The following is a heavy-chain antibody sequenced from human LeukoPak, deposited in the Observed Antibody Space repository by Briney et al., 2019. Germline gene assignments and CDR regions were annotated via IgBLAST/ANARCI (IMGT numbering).Heavy chain of an antibody. J-gene: IGHJ4*02. CDR1: GFTFSSYA. Sequence: GGSLRLSCAASGFTFSSYAMSWVRQAPGKGLEWVSAISGSGGSTYYADSVKGRFTISRDNSKNTLYLQMNSLRAEDTAVYYCAKEVMITFGGVIAPYFDYWGQGTLVTVSS. CDR3: AKEVMITFGGVIAPYFDY. CDR2: ISGSGGST. D-gene: IGHD3-16*02. V-gene: IGHV3-23*01.